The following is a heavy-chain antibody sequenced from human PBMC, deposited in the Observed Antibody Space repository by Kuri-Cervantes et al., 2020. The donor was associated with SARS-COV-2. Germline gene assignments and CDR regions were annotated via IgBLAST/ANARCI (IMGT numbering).Heavy chain of an antibody. D-gene: IGHD4-11*01. Sequence: SETLSLTCTVSGGSISSSSYYWGWIRQPPGKGLEWIGSIYYSGSTYYNPSLKSRVTISVDTSKNQFSLKLSSVTAADTAVYYCARHSTQYNYYYMDVWGKGTTVTVSS. CDR1: GGSISSSSYY. CDR3: ARHSTQYNYYYMDV. J-gene: IGHJ6*03. V-gene: IGHV4-39*01. CDR2: IYYSGST.